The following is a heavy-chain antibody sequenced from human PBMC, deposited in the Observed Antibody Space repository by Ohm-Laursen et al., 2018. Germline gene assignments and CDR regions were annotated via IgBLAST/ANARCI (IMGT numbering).Heavy chain of an antibody. V-gene: IGHV1-18*01. D-gene: IGHD2-2*02. CDR2: ISADNDSR. CDR1: GYTFTTYG. Sequence: ASVKVSCKASGYTFTTYGISWVRQAPGQGLEWLGWISADNDSRSYLQKFQGRVTMTTDTSTSTAYMELRSLRSDDTAVYYCASILGYCDTSTCYNAFDIWGQGTMVTVAS. CDR3: ASILGYCDTSTCYNAFDI. J-gene: IGHJ3*02.